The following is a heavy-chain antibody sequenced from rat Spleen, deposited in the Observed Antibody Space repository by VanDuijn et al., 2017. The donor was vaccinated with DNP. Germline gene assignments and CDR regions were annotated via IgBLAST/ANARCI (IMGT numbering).Heavy chain of an antibody. J-gene: IGHJ3*01. CDR3: TTLETPFAY. CDR2: ISYDGAGT. CDR1: GFTFSDYY. Sequence: EVQLVESGGGLVQPGRSLKLSCAASGFTFSDYYMAWVRQAPTKGLEWVASISYDGAGTYYRDSVKGRFTIARDNAKSSLYLQMDSLRSEDTATYYCTTLETPFAYWGQGTLVTVSS. V-gene: IGHV5-20*01. D-gene: IGHD3-4*01.